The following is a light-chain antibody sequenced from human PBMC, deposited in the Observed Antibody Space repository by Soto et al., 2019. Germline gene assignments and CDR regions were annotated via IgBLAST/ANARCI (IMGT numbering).Light chain of an antibody. Sequence: EIVLTQSPATLSLSPGERATLSCRASQSVSSSYLAWYQKKPGQAPRLLIYGASSRATGIPDRFSGSGSGTDFTLTISRLEPEDFAVYYCQQYGSSPEFGQGTKVDIK. J-gene: IGKJ1*01. CDR1: QSVSSSY. CDR2: GAS. CDR3: QQYGSSPE. V-gene: IGKV3-20*01.